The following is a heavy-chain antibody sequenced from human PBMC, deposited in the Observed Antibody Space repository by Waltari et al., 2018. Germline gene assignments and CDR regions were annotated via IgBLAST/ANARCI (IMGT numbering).Heavy chain of an antibody. Sequence: QVQLMQSGAEGKKPGASVRVSCRDAGYTFTGYHKPWVRQAPGHGLEWMGWLNPNSGGTNHAQKFQGRVTMTRDTSISTAYMELSRLRSDEPAVYYCARTTRWTMVTTNYYYYMDVWGKGTTVTVSS. CDR2: LNPNSGGT. CDR3: ARTTRWTMVTTNYYYYMDV. D-gene: IGHD4-17*01. V-gene: IGHV1-2*02. J-gene: IGHJ6*03. CDR1: GYTFTGYH.